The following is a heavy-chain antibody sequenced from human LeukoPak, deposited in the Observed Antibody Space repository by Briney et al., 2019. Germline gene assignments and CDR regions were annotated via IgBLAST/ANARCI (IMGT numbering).Heavy chain of an antibody. V-gene: IGHV3-21*01. D-gene: IGHD3-22*01. CDR2: ISSSSSYI. CDR3: ARFNYYDSSGPGFDY. J-gene: IGHJ4*02. CDR1: GFTFRSYS. Sequence: GGSLRLSCAASGFTFRSYSMNWVRQAPGKGLEWVSSISSSSSYIYYADSVKGRFTISRDNAKNSLYLQMNSLRAEDTAVYCCARFNYYDSSGPGFDYWGQGTLVSVSS.